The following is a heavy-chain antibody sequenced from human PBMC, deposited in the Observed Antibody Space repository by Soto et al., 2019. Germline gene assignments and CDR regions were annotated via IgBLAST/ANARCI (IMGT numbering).Heavy chain of an antibody. CDR3: ARGPSYCGGDCLGY. J-gene: IGHJ4*02. CDR1: GGTFSSYA. V-gene: IGHV1-69*12. CDR2: IIPIFGTA. Sequence: QVQLVQSGAELKKPGSSVKVSCKASGGTFSSYAISWVRQAPGQGLEWMGGIIPIFGTANYAQKFQGRVTSTADESTSAAYMELGSLRSEDTAVYYCARGPSYCGGDCLGYWGQGTLVTVSS. D-gene: IGHD2-21*02.